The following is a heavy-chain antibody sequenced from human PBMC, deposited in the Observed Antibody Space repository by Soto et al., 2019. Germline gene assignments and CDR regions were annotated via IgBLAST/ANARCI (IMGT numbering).Heavy chain of an antibody. CDR2: INHSGST. Sequence: PSETLSLTCAVYGGSFSGYYWSWIRQPPGKGLEWIGEINHSGSTNYNPSLKSRVTISVDTSKNQFSLKLSSVTAADTAVYYCAGGWFGELLDEDYWGQGTLVTVSS. V-gene: IGHV4-34*01. J-gene: IGHJ4*02. CDR3: AGGWFGELLDEDY. D-gene: IGHD3-10*01. CDR1: GGSFSGYY.